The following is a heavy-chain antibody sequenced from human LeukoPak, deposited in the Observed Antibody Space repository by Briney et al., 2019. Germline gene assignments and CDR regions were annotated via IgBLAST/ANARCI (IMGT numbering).Heavy chain of an antibody. Sequence: GGSLRLSCAASGFTFSTYEMNWVRQAPGKGLEWVSYISSSGGTIYYADSVKGRFTISRDNAKNSLYVQMNSLRAEDTAVYYCAKNGDRGAYCSGGSCYPYYYYYMDVWGKGTTVTISS. CDR1: GFTFSTYE. V-gene: IGHV3-48*03. CDR3: AKNGDRGAYCSGGSCYPYYYYYMDV. D-gene: IGHD2-15*01. J-gene: IGHJ6*03. CDR2: ISSSGGTI.